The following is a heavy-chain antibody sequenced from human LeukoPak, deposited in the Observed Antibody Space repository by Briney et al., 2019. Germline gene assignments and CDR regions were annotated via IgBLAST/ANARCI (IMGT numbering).Heavy chain of an antibody. CDR1: GFTFSDHY. CDR2: IRNKANSYTT. J-gene: IGHJ4*02. D-gene: IGHD2-21*02. CDR3: ARGGNLPYCGGDCYLFDY. V-gene: IGHV3-72*01. Sequence: PGGSLRLSCAASGFTFSDHYMDWVRQAPGEGLEWVGRIRNKANSYTTQYAASVKGRFTISRDDSQNSLYLQMNSLKTEDTAVYCCARGGNLPYCGGDCYLFDYWGQGTLVTVSS.